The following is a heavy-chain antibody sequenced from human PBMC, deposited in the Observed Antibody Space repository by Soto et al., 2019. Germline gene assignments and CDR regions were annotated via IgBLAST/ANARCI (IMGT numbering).Heavy chain of an antibody. CDR2: ISSSSSTI. CDR3: ARAEKGYCSSTSCRTRDAFDI. CDR1: GFTFSSYS. Sequence: EVQLVESGGGLVQPGGSLRLSCAASGFTFSSYSMNWVRQAPGKGLEWVSYISSSSSTIYYADSVKGRFTISRDNAKNSLYLQMNSLRDEDTAVYYCARAEKGYCSSTSCRTRDAFDIWGQGTMVTVSS. D-gene: IGHD2-2*01. V-gene: IGHV3-48*02. J-gene: IGHJ3*02.